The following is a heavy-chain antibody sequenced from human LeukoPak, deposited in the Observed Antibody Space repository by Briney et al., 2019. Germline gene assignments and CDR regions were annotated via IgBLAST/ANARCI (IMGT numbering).Heavy chain of an antibody. V-gene: IGHV3-23*01. CDR2: ISGSDGGT. Sequence: GGSLRLSCAASGFTFSSYAMSWVRQAPGKGLEWVSGISGSDGGTYNADSVKGRFTISRDNSKNTLYLQMNSLRAEDTAVYYCARGGFASSGWNFDYWGQGTLVTVSS. D-gene: IGHD6-19*01. CDR3: ARGGFASSGWNFDY. CDR1: GFTFSSYA. J-gene: IGHJ4*02.